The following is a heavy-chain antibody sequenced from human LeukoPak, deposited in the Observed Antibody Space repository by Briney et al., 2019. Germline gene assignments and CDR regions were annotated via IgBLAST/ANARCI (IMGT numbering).Heavy chain of an antibody. CDR3: ARARDPYCGGDCYSSFDY. V-gene: IGHV1-46*01. D-gene: IGHD2-21*02. J-gene: IGHJ4*02. CDR1: GYTFTSYG. CDR2: INPSGGST. Sequence: GASVKVSCKASGYTFTSYGISWVRQAPGQGLEWMGIINPSGGSTSYAQKFQGRVTMTRDTSTSTVYMELSSLRSEDTAVYYCARARDPYCGGDCYSSFDYWGQGTLVTVSS.